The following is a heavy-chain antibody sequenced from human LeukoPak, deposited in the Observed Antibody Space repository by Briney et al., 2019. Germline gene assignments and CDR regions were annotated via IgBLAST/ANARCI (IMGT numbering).Heavy chain of an antibody. D-gene: IGHD4-17*01. CDR1: GFIFSSYW. CDR3: AREPRGYGDFNWFDP. V-gene: IGHV3-7*01. CDR2: IKQDGSEK. Sequence: GGSLRLSCAASGFIFSSYWMSWIRQAPGKGLEWVANIKQDGSEKYFVDSVKGRFTISRDNAKNSLYLQMNSLRAEDTAVYYCAREPRGYGDFNWFDPWGQGTLVTVSS. J-gene: IGHJ5*02.